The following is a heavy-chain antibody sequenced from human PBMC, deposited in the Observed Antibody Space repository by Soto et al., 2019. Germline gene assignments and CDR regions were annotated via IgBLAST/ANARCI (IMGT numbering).Heavy chain of an antibody. D-gene: IGHD2-8*01. CDR3: VRQRTSVLTQAYFDY. CDR1: GGSFSSYD. CDR2: IYYTGSI. V-gene: IGHV4-59*08. Sequence: PSETLSLTCTVPGGSFSSYDWGWIRQPPGKGLEWIGYIYYTGSIIYNPSLKSRVTMSVDMSMKQFPLNLNSVTASDTAVYFCVRQRTSVLTQAYFDYWGPGTLVTVSS. J-gene: IGHJ4*02.